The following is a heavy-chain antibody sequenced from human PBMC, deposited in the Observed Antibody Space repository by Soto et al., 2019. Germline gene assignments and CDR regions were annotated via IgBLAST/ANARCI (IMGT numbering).Heavy chain of an antibody. J-gene: IGHJ6*02. D-gene: IGHD3-16*01. CDR1: GFTFSSYG. CDR3: AKEYEADRLSSSVWYYYYYGMDV. CDR2: ISYDGSNK. Sequence: QVQLVESGGGVVQPGRSLRLSCAASGFTFSSYGMHWVRQAPGKGLEWVAVISYDGSNKYYADSVKGRFTISRDNSKNTLYLQMTSLRAEDTAVYYSAKEYEADRLSSSVWYYYYYGMDVWVQGSTVAVSS. V-gene: IGHV3-30*18.